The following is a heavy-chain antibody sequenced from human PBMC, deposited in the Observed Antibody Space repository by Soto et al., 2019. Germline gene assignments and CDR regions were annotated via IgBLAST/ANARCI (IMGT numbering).Heavy chain of an antibody. J-gene: IGHJ5*01. CDR2: IEGSGTIT. V-gene: IGHV3-23*01. Sequence: XGSLRLSCAAAGFIFSTTDMSWVRQAPGKGLEWVTTIEGSGTITYYADSVRGRFTISRDNSKNTVYLQMDSLTADDTAVYYCVKNSGWFNSWGQGTPVTVSS. CDR3: VKNSGWFNS. D-gene: IGHD3-10*01. CDR1: GFIFSTTD.